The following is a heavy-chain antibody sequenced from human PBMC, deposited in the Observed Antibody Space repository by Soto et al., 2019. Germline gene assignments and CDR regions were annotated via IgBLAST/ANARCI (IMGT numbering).Heavy chain of an antibody. CDR3: ARFVGEYCSSTSCPIPAIFDY. J-gene: IGHJ4*02. Sequence: QVQLQESGPGLVKPSQTLSLTCTVSGGSISSGGYYWSWIRQHPGKGLEWIGYIYYSGSTYYNPSLKSRVTISVDTSKNQFSLKLSSVTAADTAVYYCARFVGEYCSSTSCPIPAIFDYWGQGTLVTVSS. V-gene: IGHV4-31*03. CDR2: IYYSGST. CDR1: GGSISSGGYY. D-gene: IGHD2-2*01.